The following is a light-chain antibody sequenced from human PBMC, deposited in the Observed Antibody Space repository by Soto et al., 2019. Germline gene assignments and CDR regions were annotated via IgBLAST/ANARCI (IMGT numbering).Light chain of an antibody. CDR3: QQYNNWPPKHT. Sequence: DIQMTQSPSSLSASVGDRVTITCRASQSISSYLNWYQQKPGKAPKLLIYAASSLQSGVPSRFSGSGSGTDFTLTISSLQPEDFATYYCQQYNNWPPKHTFGQGTK. V-gene: IGKV1-39*01. CDR2: AAS. CDR1: QSISSY. J-gene: IGKJ2*01.